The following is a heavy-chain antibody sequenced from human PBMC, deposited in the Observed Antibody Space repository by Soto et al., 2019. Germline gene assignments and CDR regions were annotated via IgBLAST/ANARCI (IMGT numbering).Heavy chain of an antibody. D-gene: IGHD3-16*01. CDR1: GFSLSDHG. Sequence: GGSLRLSCAASGFSLSDHGVNWVRQAPGKGLEWISSVNRGASSLYYAESVKGRFTMSRDDAKNSVYLQMNSLRDEDTAVYYCARQINWRDGGAWGQGTLVTVYS. J-gene: IGHJ5*02. CDR3: ARQINWRDGGA. V-gene: IGHV3-48*02. CDR2: VNRGASSL.